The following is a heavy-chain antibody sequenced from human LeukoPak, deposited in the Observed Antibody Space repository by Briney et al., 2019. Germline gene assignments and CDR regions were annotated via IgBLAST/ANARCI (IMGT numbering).Heavy chain of an antibody. V-gene: IGHV1-18*01. Sequence: ASVKVSCKTSGYTFTSYGISWVRQAPGQGLEWMGWISGYNGNTNYAQNLQGRVTMTTDTSTSTAYMELRSLRSDDTAVYYCARARHSGSYYGFDSWGQGTLVTVSS. CDR2: ISGYNGNT. CDR3: ARARHSGSYYGFDS. CDR1: GYTFTSYG. D-gene: IGHD1-26*01. J-gene: IGHJ4*02.